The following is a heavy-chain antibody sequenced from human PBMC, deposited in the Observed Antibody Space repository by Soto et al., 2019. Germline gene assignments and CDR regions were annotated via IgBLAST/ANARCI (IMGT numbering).Heavy chain of an antibody. CDR3: ARVGNPGGHYYYYGMDV. V-gene: IGHV3-72*01. CDR2: TRNKANSYTT. Sequence: GGSLRLSCAASGFTFSDHYMDWVRQAPGKGLEWVGRTRNKANSYTTEYAASVKGRFTISRDDSKNSLYLQMNSLKTEDTAVYYCARVGNPGGHYYYYGMDVWGQGTTVTVSS. D-gene: IGHD2-15*01. CDR1: GFTFSDHY. J-gene: IGHJ6*02.